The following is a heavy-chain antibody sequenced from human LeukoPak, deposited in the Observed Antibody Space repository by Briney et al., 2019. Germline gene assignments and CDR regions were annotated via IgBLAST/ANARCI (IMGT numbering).Heavy chain of an antibody. CDR1: GFTFSGFW. V-gene: IGHV3-7*03. Sequence: GGSLRLSCAVSGFTFSGFWMSWSRQAPGKGLEWVASINSDGSEGYYADVVKGRFTISRDNAKNSLYLQINSLRAEDTAVYFCVRDGYNQNRFDFWGQGILVTVSS. CDR2: INSDGSEG. D-gene: IGHD3-22*01. J-gene: IGHJ4*02. CDR3: VRDGYNQNRFDF.